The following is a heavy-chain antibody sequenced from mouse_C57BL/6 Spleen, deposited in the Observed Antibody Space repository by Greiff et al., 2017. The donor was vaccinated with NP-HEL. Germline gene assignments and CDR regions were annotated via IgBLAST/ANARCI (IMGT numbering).Heavy chain of an antibody. Sequence: VQRVESGPGLVQPSQSLSITCTVSGFSLTSYGVHWVRQSPGKGLEWLGVIWSGGSTDYNAAFISRLSISKDNSKSQVSFKMDSLQADDTAIYYCARGRNYFDYWGQGTTLTVSS. V-gene: IGHV2-2*01. CDR3: ARGRNYFDY. CDR2: IWSGGST. CDR1: GFSLTSYG. J-gene: IGHJ2*01.